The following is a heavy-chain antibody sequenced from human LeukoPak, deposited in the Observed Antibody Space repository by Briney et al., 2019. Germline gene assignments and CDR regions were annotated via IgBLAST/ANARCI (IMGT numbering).Heavy chain of an antibody. D-gene: IGHD3-10*01. Sequence: GGSLRLSCAASGFTFSSYSMNWVRQAPGKGLEWVSSISTSSSYIYYADSVKGRFTISRDNAKNSLYLQMNSLRAVDTAVYYCARDRDGSYLFDYWGQGTLVTVSS. CDR3: ARDRDGSYLFDY. CDR2: ISTSSSYI. V-gene: IGHV3-21*01. J-gene: IGHJ4*02. CDR1: GFTFSSYS.